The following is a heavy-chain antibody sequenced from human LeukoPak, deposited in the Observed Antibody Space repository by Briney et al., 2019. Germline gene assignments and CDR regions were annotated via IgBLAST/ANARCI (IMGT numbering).Heavy chain of an antibody. D-gene: IGHD3-22*01. CDR3: ATGGDSSGSDY. J-gene: IGHJ4*02. CDR1: GFTFSSYG. Sequence: GGALRLSCAASGFTFSSYGMHWVRQAPGEGLEWVAFIWYDGSNKYYADSVKGRFTISRDNSKNTLYLQLNRLRAADTAVYYCATGGDSSGSDYWGQGTLVTVSP. V-gene: IGHV3-30*02. CDR2: IWYDGSNK.